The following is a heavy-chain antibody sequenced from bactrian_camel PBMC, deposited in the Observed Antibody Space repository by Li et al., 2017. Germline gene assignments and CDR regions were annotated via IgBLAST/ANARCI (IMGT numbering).Heavy chain of an antibody. D-gene: IGHD4*01. CDR2: IAGSGSP. V-gene: IGHV3S53*01. CDR1: GYTYSGHC. Sequence: QVQLVESGGGSVQAGGSLRLSCAFSGYTYSGHCMGWFRQAPGKEREGVAVIAGSGSPGYADSVKGRFIISQGSASNTVYLQMNGLKAEDSAMYLCAADDAGSSDSDYCSRILLMNYRYDYTGQGTQVTVS. J-gene: IGHJ4*01. CDR3: AADDAGSSDSDYCSRILLMNYRYDY.